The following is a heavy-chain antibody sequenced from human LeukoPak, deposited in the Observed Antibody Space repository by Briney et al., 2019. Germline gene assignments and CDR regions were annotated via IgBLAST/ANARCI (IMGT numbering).Heavy chain of an antibody. CDR1: GYSFTNYW. J-gene: IGHJ4*02. CDR3: ARAGPYYDSGGYYENFDY. D-gene: IGHD3-22*01. CDR2: IYPGDSDT. Sequence: GESLKIFCKGSGYSFTNYWVGWVRQMPGKGLEWMGIIYPGDSDTRYSPSFQGQGTISADKSISTAYLHWSSLKASDTAMYYCARAGPYYDSGGYYENFDYWGQGTLVTVSS. V-gene: IGHV5-51*01.